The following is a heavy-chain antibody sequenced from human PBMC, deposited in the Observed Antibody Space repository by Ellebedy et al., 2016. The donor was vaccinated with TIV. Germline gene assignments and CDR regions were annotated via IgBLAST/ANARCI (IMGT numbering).Heavy chain of an antibody. CDR3: ASGTESLAGVASFDY. D-gene: IGHD6-19*01. Sequence: MPSETLSLTCTVSGGSISGNYWSWIRQPPGKGLEWIAYIYYRGSTTYNPSLKSRVTISLDTSKNQFSLKLSSVTPADTAVYYCASGTESLAGVASFDYWGQGSLVTVSS. V-gene: IGHV4-59*01. CDR2: IYYRGST. CDR1: GGSISGNY. J-gene: IGHJ4*02.